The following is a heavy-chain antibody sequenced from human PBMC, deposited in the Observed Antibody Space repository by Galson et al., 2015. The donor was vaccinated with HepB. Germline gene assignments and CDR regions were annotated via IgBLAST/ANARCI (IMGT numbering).Heavy chain of an antibody. Sequence: SETLSLTCTVSGGSISSSNYYWGWIRQPPGGGLEWIASIYYTGTTYYNPSLKSRVTISVDTSKNQFSLKVTSVTAADTAVYYCARDLANLGGEWLLRGYFDCWGQGTLVTVSS. CDR3: ARDLANLGGEWLLRGYFDC. J-gene: IGHJ4*02. CDR2: IYYTGTT. CDR1: GGSISSSNYY. D-gene: IGHD3-3*01. V-gene: IGHV4-39*07.